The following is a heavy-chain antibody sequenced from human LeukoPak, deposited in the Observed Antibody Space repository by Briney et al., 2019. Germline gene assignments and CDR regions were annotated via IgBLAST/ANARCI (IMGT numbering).Heavy chain of an antibody. CDR2: IGPTGTDR. CDR3: ATETIGRHYDY. CDR1: GFTFSSCG. J-gene: IGHJ4*02. Sequence: KPGGSLRLSCAASGFTFSSCGFNWVRQAPGKGLEWVSSIGPTGTDRYYADSVRGRFTISRDNAKNSMYLQMDSRRDEDTAVYYCATETIGRHYDYWGQGTLLTVSS. V-gene: IGHV3-21*01. D-gene: IGHD1-14*01.